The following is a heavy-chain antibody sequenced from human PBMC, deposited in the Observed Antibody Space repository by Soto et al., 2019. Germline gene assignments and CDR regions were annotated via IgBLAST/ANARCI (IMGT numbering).Heavy chain of an antibody. J-gene: IGHJ4*02. CDR3: AKGRGGSGSLTPSVDF. CDR2: ISGGGDTT. Sequence: EVQLLESGGGLVQPGGSLRLSCAASGFTFNNYAMTWVRQAPGKGLEWVSAISGGGDTTSYADSVKGRFTVSRDGSKNTLYLQMSSLRAEDTALYYCAKGRGGSGSLTPSVDFWGPGTLVTVSS. D-gene: IGHD3-10*01. CDR1: GFTFNNYA. V-gene: IGHV3-23*01.